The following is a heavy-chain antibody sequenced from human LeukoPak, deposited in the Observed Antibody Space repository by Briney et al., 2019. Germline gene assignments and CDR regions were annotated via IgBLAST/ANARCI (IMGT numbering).Heavy chain of an antibody. D-gene: IGHD1-20*01. V-gene: IGHV1-18*01. CDR2: ISAYNGNT. CDR3: ARGITGTTGSYYYYGMDV. CDR1: GHTFTSYG. J-gene: IGHJ6*02. Sequence: ASVKVSCKASGHTFTSYGISWVRQAPGQGLEWMGWISAYNGNTNYAQKLQGRVTMTTDTSTSTAYMELRSLRSDDTAVYYCARGITGTTGSYYYYGMDVWGQGTTVTVSS.